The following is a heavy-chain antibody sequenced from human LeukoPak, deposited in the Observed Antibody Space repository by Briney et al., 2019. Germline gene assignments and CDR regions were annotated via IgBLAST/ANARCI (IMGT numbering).Heavy chain of an antibody. CDR2: IYTSGST. CDR3: ARDILDYDYVWGSFEYYYYYYMDV. Sequence: SETLSLTCAVYGGSFSSYYWSWIRQPAGKGLEWIGRIYTSGSTNYNPSLKSRVTMSVDTSKNQFSLKLSSVTAADTAVYYCARDILDYDYVWGSFEYYYYYYMDVWGKGTTVTISS. CDR1: GGSFSSYY. V-gene: IGHV4-4*07. J-gene: IGHJ6*03. D-gene: IGHD3-16*01.